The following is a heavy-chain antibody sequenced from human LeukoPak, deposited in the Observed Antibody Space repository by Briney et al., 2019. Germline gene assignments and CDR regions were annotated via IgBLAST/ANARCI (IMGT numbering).Heavy chain of an antibody. J-gene: IGHJ4*02. CDR3: ARGGYYGSFDY. CDR1: GGSISSGSYY. CDR2: IYTSGST. V-gene: IGHV4-61*02. Sequence: SQTLSLTCTVSGGSISSGSYYWSWIQQPAGKGLEWIGRIYTSGSTNYNPSLKSRVTISVDTSKNQFSLKLSSVTAADTAVYYCARGGYYGSFDYWGQGTLVTVSS. D-gene: IGHD1-26*01.